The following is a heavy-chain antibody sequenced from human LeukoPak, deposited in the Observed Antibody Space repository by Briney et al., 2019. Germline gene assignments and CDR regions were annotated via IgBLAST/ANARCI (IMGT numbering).Heavy chain of an antibody. CDR1: GGSISSGDYS. V-gene: IGHV4-30-2*01. D-gene: IGHD3-22*01. J-gene: IGHJ3*02. CDR3: ARVATDDSDDAFDI. Sequence: SETLSLTCAVSGGSISSGDYSWSWIRQPPGKGLEWIGYIYHSGGTYYNPSLKSRVTISVDRSKNQFSLKLSSVTAADTAVYYCARVATDDSDDAFDIWGQGTMVTVSS. CDR2: IYHSGGT.